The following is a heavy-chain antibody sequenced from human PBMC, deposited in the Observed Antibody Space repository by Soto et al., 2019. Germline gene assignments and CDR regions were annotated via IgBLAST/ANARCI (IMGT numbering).Heavy chain of an antibody. CDR2: IIPVFGTP. CDR1: GGSLSNYG. CDR3: ASGDATKIVVTTSYAMDV. Sequence: QVQLVQSGAEVKKPGSSVKVSCKASGGSLSNYGISWVRQAPGQGLEWMGAIIPVFGTPNYAQKFQDRVTIAADESTTTVYREGRSLTSEDTDVYYCASGDATKIVVTTSYAMDVWGQGATVTVSS. V-gene: IGHV1-69*12. J-gene: IGHJ6*02. D-gene: IGHD3-22*01.